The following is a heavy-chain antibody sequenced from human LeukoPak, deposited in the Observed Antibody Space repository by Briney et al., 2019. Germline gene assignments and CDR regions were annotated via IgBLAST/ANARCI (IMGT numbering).Heavy chain of an antibody. CDR3: AKHLGSHNFDY. CDR2: ISGSGANT. D-gene: IGHD3-10*01. V-gene: IGHV3-23*01. Sequence: PGGSLRLSCAASGFTFNGYAMSWVRQAPGKGLEWVSGISGSGANTYYANSVKGRFTVYRANSKNTLYLQVNNLRAEDTAVYYCAKHLGSHNFDYWGQGTLVTVSS. J-gene: IGHJ4*02. CDR1: GFTFNGYA.